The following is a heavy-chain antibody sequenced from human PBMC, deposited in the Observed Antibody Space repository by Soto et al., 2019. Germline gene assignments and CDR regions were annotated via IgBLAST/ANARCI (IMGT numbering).Heavy chain of an antibody. Sequence: PSQTLSLTCAISGDSVSSNSAAWNWIRQSPSRGLEWLGRTYYRSKWYNDYAVSVKSRITVNPDTSKNQFSLQLNSVTPEDTAVYHCARGQSEEDGYSYGYNDGRDWFDPWGQGTLVTVSS. CDR3: ARGQSEEDGYSYGYNDGRDWFDP. CDR2: TYYRSKWYN. V-gene: IGHV6-1*01. CDR1: GDSVSSNSAA. J-gene: IGHJ5*02. D-gene: IGHD5-18*01.